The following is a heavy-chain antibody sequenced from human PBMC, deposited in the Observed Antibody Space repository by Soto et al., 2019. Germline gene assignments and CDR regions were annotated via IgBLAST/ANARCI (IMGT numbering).Heavy chain of an antibody. D-gene: IGHD3-22*01. Sequence: PSETLSLTCTVSGGSISSSSYYWGWIRQPPGKGLEWIGSIYYSGSTYYNPSLKSRVTISVDTSKNQFSLKLSSVTAADTAVYYCARIVSYYDSSGYYLVSRYYCGMDVWGQGTTVTVS. CDR1: GGSISSSSYY. CDR2: IYYSGST. CDR3: ARIVSYYDSSGYYLVSRYYCGMDV. V-gene: IGHV4-39*01. J-gene: IGHJ6*02.